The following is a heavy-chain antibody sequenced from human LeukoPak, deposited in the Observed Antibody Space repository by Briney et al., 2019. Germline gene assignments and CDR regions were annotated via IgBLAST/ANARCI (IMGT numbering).Heavy chain of an antibody. V-gene: IGHV4-59*01. CDR3: ARAADYYGSGTFHFDY. D-gene: IGHD3-10*01. CDR1: GGSISRYY. Sequence: SETLSLTCTVSGGSISRYYWSWIRRPPGKGLEWIGYIDDSGNTNYNPSLKSQVTISVDKSKNQFSLKLSSVTAADTAVYYCARAADYYGSGTFHFDYWGQGTLVTVSS. J-gene: IGHJ4*02. CDR2: IDDSGNT.